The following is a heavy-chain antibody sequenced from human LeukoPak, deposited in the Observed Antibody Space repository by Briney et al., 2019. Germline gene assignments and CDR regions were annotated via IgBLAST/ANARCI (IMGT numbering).Heavy chain of an antibody. CDR2: ITGSGGNT. V-gene: IGHV3-23*01. J-gene: IGHJ4*02. CDR1: GFTFSNYA. CDR3: ASQYYDILTGYYGY. D-gene: IGHD3-9*01. Sequence: GSLRLSCAASGFTFSNYAMSWVRQAPGKGLEWVSAITGSGGNTYYADSVKGRFTISRDNAKNSLYLQMNSLRAEDTAVYYCASQYYDILTGYYGYWGQGTLVTVSS.